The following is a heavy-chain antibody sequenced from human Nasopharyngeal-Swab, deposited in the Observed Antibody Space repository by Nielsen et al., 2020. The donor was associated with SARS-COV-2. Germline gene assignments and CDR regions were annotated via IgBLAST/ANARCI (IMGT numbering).Heavy chain of an antibody. D-gene: IGHD6-13*01. CDR2: FDPEDGET. V-gene: IGHV1-24*01. CDR3: ACERQTGIAAAGTYDY. Sequence: ASVKVSCKVSGYTLTELSMHWVRQAPGKGLEWMGGFDPEDGETIYAQKFQGRVTMTEDTSTDTAYMELSSLRSEDTAVYYCACERQTGIAAAGTYDYWGQGTLVTVSS. CDR1: GYTLTELS. J-gene: IGHJ4*02.